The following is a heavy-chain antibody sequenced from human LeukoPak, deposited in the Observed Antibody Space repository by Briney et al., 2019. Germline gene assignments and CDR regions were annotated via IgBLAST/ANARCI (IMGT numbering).Heavy chain of an antibody. CDR1: GFTFSSYS. CDR3: ARDRGSSNYFDY. V-gene: IGHV3-21*01. CDR2: ISSSSSYI. D-gene: IGHD3-16*01. J-gene: IGHJ4*02. Sequence: GGSLRLSCAASGFTFSSYSMNWVRQAPGKGLEWVSSISSSSSYIYYADSVKGRFTISRDNAKNSLYLQMNSLRAEDTAVYYCARDRGSSNYFDYWGQGTLVTVSS.